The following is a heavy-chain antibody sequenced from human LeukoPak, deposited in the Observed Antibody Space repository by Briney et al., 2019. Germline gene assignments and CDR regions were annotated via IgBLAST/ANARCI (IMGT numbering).Heavy chain of an antibody. D-gene: IGHD3-10*01. CDR3: ARDWVAGVPFDAFDI. Sequence: PGGSLRRSGAASGFTLSSYWMSWVRQAPGKGLEWVANIKEDGSEKYYVDSVKGRFTISRDNAKNSLYLHMNSLTAEDTAVYYCARDWVAGVPFDAFDIWGQGTMVSVSS. CDR2: IKEDGSEK. V-gene: IGHV3-7*03. CDR1: GFTLSSYW. J-gene: IGHJ3*02.